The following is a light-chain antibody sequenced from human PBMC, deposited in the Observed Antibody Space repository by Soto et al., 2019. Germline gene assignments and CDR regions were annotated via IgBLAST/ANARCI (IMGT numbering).Light chain of an antibody. CDR2: VAS. J-gene: IGKJ4*01. Sequence: DIQMTQSTSSLSASVGDRVTITCRASQGITNYLAWYQQKPGKVPKLLIYVASTLQSGVPSLFSGTGSVTDFPLNLSNLQPEDVATYYCQKCESAPLTLGGGTKVEIK. V-gene: IGKV1-27*01. CDR1: QGITNY. CDR3: QKCESAPLT.